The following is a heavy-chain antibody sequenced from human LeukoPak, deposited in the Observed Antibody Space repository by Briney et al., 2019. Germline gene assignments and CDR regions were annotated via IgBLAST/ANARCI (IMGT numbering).Heavy chain of an antibody. CDR3: ARRLTQYDCFDP. Sequence: SQTLSLTCAISGDSVSSNSVTWNWIRQSPSRGLEWLGRTYYRSTWYNDYAVSVRGRIAVNPDTSKNQFSLHLNSVTPEDTAVYYCARRLTQYDCFDPWGQGTLLTVSS. D-gene: IGHD2-2*01. CDR2: TYYRSTWYN. J-gene: IGHJ5*02. CDR1: GDSVSSNSVT. V-gene: IGHV6-1*01.